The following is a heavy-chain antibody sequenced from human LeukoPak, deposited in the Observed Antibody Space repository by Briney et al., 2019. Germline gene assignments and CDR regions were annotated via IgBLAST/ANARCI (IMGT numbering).Heavy chain of an antibody. CDR3: AVKMTTKTGIFFDF. Sequence: SVKVSCKASGGTFSTYGVNWVRQAPGQGLEWMGGIIPIFGAANYAQKFQGRVTLTTDESTNTAYMELSSLRSEDTAVFYCAVKMTTKTGIFFDFWGQGTLVTVSS. D-gene: IGHD5-24*01. CDR1: GGTFSTYG. V-gene: IGHV1-69*05. CDR2: IIPIFGAA. J-gene: IGHJ4*02.